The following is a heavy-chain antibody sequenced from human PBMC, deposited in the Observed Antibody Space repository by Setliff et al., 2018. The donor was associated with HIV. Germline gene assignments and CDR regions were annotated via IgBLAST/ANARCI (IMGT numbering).Heavy chain of an antibody. V-gene: IGHV4-31*03. CDR1: NGSISSGNHY. CDR2: IFYRGST. CDR3: GRAGHYDFLGGFSAQPLDP. J-gene: IGHJ5*02. D-gene: IGHD3-3*01. Sequence: SETLSLTCTVSNGSISSGNHYWSWIRQHPGKGLEWIGYIFYRGSTYYNPSLKSRVSLSIDTSKSYFSLKLTSVTAADTAMYFCGRAGHYDFLGGFSAQPLDPWGRGILVTVSS.